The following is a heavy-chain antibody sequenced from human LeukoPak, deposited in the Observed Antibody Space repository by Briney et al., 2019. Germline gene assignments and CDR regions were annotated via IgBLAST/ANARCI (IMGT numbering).Heavy chain of an antibody. CDR2: IKSRTDAGKT. CDR3: TTDLGITMIRGVIVY. Sequence: GVSLRLSCAAAGFSISNAWRTWVRQAPGKRLELAGRIKSRTDAGKTEYAAHVKGRFNISRDDSTNTLYLQMNRLKIEATAVYYCTTDLGITMIRGVIVYWGQGTLVTVSS. J-gene: IGHJ4*02. V-gene: IGHV3-15*01. CDR1: GFSISNAW. D-gene: IGHD3-10*01.